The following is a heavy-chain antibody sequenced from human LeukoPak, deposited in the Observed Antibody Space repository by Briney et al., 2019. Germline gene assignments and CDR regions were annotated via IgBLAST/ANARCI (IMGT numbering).Heavy chain of an antibody. V-gene: IGHV3-23*01. D-gene: IGHD4-17*01. CDR2: ISGSGGST. J-gene: IGHJ3*02. CDR1: GFTFSSYA. CDR3: AKVPHYGDYVI. Sequence: GGSLRLSCAASGFTFSSYAMSWVRQAPGKGLEWVSAISGSGGSTYYADSVKGRFTICRDNSKNTLYLQMNSLRAEDTAVYYCAKVPHYGDYVIWGQGTMVTVSS.